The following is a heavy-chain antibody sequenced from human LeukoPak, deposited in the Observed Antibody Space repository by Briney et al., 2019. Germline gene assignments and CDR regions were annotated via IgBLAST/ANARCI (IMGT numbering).Heavy chain of an antibody. Sequence: ASVKVSCKASGYTFTGYYMHWVRPAPGQGLEWMGWINPNSGGTNYAQKFQGWVTMTRDTSISTAYMELSRLRSDDTAVYYCARAGYGDQPGYFDYWGQGTLVTVSS. V-gene: IGHV1-2*04. CDR3: ARAGYGDQPGYFDY. CDR1: GYTFTGYY. CDR2: INPNSGGT. J-gene: IGHJ4*02. D-gene: IGHD4-17*01.